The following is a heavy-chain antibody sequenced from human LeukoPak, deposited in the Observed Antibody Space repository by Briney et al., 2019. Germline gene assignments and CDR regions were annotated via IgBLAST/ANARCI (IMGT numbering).Heavy chain of an antibody. V-gene: IGHV1-69*04. CDR2: IIPILGIA. CDR1: GGTFSSYA. D-gene: IGHD2-15*01. Sequence: SVKVSCKASGGTFSSYAISWVRQAPRQGLEWMGRIIPILGIANYAQKFQGRVTITADKSTSTAYMELSSLRSEDTAVYYCARDSVVSSNWFDPWGQGTLVTVSS. CDR3: ARDSVVSSNWFDP. J-gene: IGHJ5*02.